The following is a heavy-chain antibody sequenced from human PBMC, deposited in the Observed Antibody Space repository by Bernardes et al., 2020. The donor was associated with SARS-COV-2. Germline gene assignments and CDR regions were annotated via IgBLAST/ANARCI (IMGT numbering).Heavy chain of an antibody. CDR2: IYYSGST. D-gene: IGHD5-18*01. Sequence: SETLSLTCTVSGGSVSSGNYYWSWIRQPPGKGLEWIGCIYYSGSTYYNPSLKSRVTISVDTSKNQFSLMLTSVTAADTAVYYCARDWIQIDYWGQGTLVTVSS. CDR3: ARDWIQIDY. CDR1: GGSVSSGNYY. J-gene: IGHJ4*02. V-gene: IGHV4-30-4*01.